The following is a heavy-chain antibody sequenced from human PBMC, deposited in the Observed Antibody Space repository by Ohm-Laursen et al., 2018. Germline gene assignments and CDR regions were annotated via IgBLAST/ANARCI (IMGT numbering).Heavy chain of an antibody. CDR1: GGSFSGYY. J-gene: IGHJ4*02. CDR2: INHSGST. CDR3: ARGGMRYYYGSGSYDY. D-gene: IGHD3-10*01. V-gene: IGHV4-34*01. Sequence: TLSLTCAVYGGSFSGYYWSWIRQPPGKGLEWIGEINHSGSTNYNPSLKSRVTISVDTSKNQFSLKLSSVTAADTAVYYCARGGMRYYYGSGSYDYWGQGTLVTVSS.